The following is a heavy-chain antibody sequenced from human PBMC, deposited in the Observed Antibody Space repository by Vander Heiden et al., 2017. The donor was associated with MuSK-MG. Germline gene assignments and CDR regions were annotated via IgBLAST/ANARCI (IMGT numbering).Heavy chain of an antibody. V-gene: IGHV3-15*01. D-gene: IGHD4-17*01. CDR3: TTARWTTYYFDY. CDR1: RFTFSNAW. Sequence: VQLVESGGGLVKPGGSLRLSCAASRFTFSNAWMSWVRQAPGKGLEWVGRIRSKTDGGTTDYAAPVKGRFTISRDDSKNTLYLQINSLKTEDTAVYYCTTARWTTYYFDYWGQGTLVTVSS. CDR2: IRSKTDGGTT. J-gene: IGHJ4*02.